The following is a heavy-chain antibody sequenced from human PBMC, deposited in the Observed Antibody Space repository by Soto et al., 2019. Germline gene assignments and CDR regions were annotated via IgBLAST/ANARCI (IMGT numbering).Heavy chain of an antibody. CDR2: INHSGST. CDR1: GGSFSGYY. J-gene: IGHJ4*02. CDR3: ARGRTKYYYDSSGSQAKPLDY. Sequence: SETLSLTCAVYGGSFSGYYWGWIRQPPGKGLEWIGEINHSGSTNYNPSLKSRVTISVDTSKNQFSLKLSSVTAADTAVYYSARGRTKYYYDSSGSQAKPLDYWGQGTLVTVSS. V-gene: IGHV4-34*01. D-gene: IGHD3-22*01.